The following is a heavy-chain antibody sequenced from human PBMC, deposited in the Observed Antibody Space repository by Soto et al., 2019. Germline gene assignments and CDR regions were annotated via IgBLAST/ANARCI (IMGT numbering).Heavy chain of an antibody. CDR2: IYATGTT. CDR1: GASISGFY. Sequence: SETLSLTCTVAGASISGFYWSWIRKSAGKGLEWIGRIYATGTTDYNPSLKSRVMMSVDTSQKQFSLKLRSVTAADTAVYYCVRDGTKTLRDWLDPWGQGMSVTVCS. D-gene: IGHD1-1*01. CDR3: VRDGTKTLRDWLDP. J-gene: IGHJ5*02. V-gene: IGHV4-4*07.